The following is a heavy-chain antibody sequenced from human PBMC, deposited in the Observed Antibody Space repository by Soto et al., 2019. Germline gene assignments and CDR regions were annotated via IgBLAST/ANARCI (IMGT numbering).Heavy chain of an antibody. CDR1: GFTFSSYG. J-gene: IGHJ4*02. CDR3: AKGGNIVATSYFDY. Sequence: GGSLRLSCAASGFTFSSYGMHWVRQAPGKGLEWVAVISYDGSNKYYADSVKGRFTISRDNSKNTLYLQMNSLRAEDTAVYYCAKGGNIVATSYFDYWGQGTLVTVSS. D-gene: IGHD5-12*01. CDR2: ISYDGSNK. V-gene: IGHV3-30*18.